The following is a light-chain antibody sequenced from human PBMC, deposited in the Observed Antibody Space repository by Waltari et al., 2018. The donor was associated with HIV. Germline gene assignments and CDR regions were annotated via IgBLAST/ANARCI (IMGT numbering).Light chain of an antibody. Sequence: QSALTQPPSASGSLGQSVTISCTGSSSDIGAYDFVSWFQQPPHSAPNLLIYEVTRRPSTVSDRFSGSRSGNTAFLTVAGLQPDDEATYFCSSYGDSLKVLFGGGTNVTVL. V-gene: IGLV2-8*01. J-gene: IGLJ2*01. CDR1: SSDIGAYDF. CDR2: EVT. CDR3: SSYGDSLKVL.